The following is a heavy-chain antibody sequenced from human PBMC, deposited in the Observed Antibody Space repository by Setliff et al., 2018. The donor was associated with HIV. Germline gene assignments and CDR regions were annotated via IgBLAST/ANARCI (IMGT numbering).Heavy chain of an antibody. CDR2: IHYSGIT. D-gene: IGHD3-9*01. J-gene: IGHJ3*02. V-gene: IGHV4-59*11. CDR3: ARYKCINFACVGFDI. Sequence: SETLSLTCTVSRDSINGHWWSWIRQPPGKGLEWTGSIHYSGITHYNPSLKSRLTMSVDTSKNQVSLKLTSVTAADTAVYYCARYKCINFACVGFDIWGQGTVGTV. CDR1: RDSINGHW.